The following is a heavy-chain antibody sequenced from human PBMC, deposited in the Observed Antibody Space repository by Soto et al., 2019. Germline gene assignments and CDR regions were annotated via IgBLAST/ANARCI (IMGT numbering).Heavy chain of an antibody. J-gene: IGHJ4*02. Sequence: QVQLVESGGGVVQPGRSLRLSCAASGFTFSSYGMHWVRQAPGKGLEWVAVISYDGSNKYYADSVKGRCTISRDTSTNTLYMPMNSLRAEDTGLYYCAKDEGGPEVATAGYWGQGPLVTVSS. CDR3: AKDEGGPEVATAGY. V-gene: IGHV3-30*18. D-gene: IGHD5-18*01. CDR1: GFTFSSYG. CDR2: ISYDGSNK.